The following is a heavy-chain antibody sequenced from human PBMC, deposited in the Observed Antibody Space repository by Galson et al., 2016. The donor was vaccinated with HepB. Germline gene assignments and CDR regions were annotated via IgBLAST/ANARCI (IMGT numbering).Heavy chain of an antibody. Sequence: PALVKPTQTLTLTCTFSGFSLSTSGVGVGWIRQPPGKALEWLALIYWNDAKRYSPTLKSRLTITKDTSKNQVVLTMTNMDPVDTATYYCAHRTTIFPFDYCGQGTLVTVSS. CDR3: AHRTTIFPFDY. CDR1: GFSLSTSGVG. D-gene: IGHD3-3*01. CDR2: IYWNDAK. J-gene: IGHJ4*02. V-gene: IGHV2-5*01.